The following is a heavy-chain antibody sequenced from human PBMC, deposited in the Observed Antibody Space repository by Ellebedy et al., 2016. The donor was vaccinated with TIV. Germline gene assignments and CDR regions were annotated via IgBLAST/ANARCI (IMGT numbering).Heavy chain of an antibody. CDR3: VRALKYCGGDCTYKFDF. V-gene: IGHV2-70*01. D-gene: IGHD2-21*02. CDR1: GFSLNAEGMC. CDR2: IDWDDDK. Sequence: SGPTLVKPTQTLTLTCTFSGFSLNAEGMCVSWIRQPPGKALEWLALIDWDDDKYYISSLKTRLTISKDTSKNHVVLTMTNMDPVDTATYYCVRALKYCGGDCTYKFDFWGQGALVTVSS. J-gene: IGHJ4*02.